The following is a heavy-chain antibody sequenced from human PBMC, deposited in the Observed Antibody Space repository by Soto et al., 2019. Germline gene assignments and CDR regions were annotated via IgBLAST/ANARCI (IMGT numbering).Heavy chain of an antibody. CDR1: GFTFSSYG. J-gene: IGHJ4*02. D-gene: IGHD1-7*01. V-gene: IGHV3-23*01. CDR2: SSATGSGT. Sequence: GGSLRLSCAVSGFTFSSYGMTWVRQAPGKGLEWISFSSATGSGTYYADSVKGRFTISRDNSQNTLYLQMTSLRADDTAVYYCAKDRRAGGNYGFYSDFWGQGALVTVSS. CDR3: AKDRRAGGNYGFYSDF.